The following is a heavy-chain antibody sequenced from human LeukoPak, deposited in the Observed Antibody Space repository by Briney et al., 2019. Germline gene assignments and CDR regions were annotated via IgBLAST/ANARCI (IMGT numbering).Heavy chain of an antibody. CDR3: ARGGGPSGYCSGGSCYFDY. CDR2: ISYSGST. J-gene: IGHJ4*02. V-gene: IGHV4-59*01. CDR1: GDSLSSYY. D-gene: IGHD2-15*01. Sequence: SETLSLTCTVSGDSLSSYYWSWIRQPPGKGLEWIGYISYSGSTNYNPSLKSRVTISVDTSKNQFSLKLSSVTAADTAVYYCARGGGPSGYCSGGSCYFDYWGQGTLVTVSS.